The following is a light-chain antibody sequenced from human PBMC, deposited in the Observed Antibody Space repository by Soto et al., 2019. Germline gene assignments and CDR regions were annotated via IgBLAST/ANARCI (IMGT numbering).Light chain of an antibody. CDR2: EVF. J-gene: IGKJ1*01. Sequence: DVVVTQSPLYLTVTLGQSASITCRSSQSLRHIYVYTYLNWLHQRPGQSPRRLFYEVFNRDSGVPDRYSGRGAGTDFTLMLSRVEAEVVGVYYCRQNLQWPRTFGQGTKVQIK. CDR1: QSLRHIYVYTY. CDR3: RQNLQWPRT. V-gene: IGKV2-30*02.